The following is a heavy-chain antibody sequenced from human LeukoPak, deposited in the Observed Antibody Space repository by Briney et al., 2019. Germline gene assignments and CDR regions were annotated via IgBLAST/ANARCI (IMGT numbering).Heavy chain of an antibody. J-gene: IGHJ3*02. CDR3: ARGRQSGADI. CDR2: INHSGST. CDR1: GGSFSGYY. D-gene: IGHD3-3*01. Sequence: SETLSLTCAVYGGSFSGYYWSWIRQPPEKGLEWIGEINHSGSTNYNPSLKSRVTISVDTSKNQFSLKLSSVTAADTAVYYCARGRQSGADIWGQGTMVTVSS. V-gene: IGHV4-34*01.